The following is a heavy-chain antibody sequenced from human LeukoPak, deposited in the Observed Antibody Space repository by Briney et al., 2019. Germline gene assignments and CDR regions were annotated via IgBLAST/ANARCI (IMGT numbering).Heavy chain of an antibody. CDR3: VRAAGYFDL. CDR1: GGSISNSSYY. Sequence: TSETLSLTCTVSGGSISNSSYYWGWIRQPPGQGLEWIGSIHYSGSTYYNPSLKSRVTISVDTSKNQFSLKLSSVTAADTAVYYCVRAAGYFDLWGRGTLVTVSS. D-gene: IGHD1-1*01. V-gene: IGHV4-39*01. J-gene: IGHJ2*01. CDR2: IHYSGST.